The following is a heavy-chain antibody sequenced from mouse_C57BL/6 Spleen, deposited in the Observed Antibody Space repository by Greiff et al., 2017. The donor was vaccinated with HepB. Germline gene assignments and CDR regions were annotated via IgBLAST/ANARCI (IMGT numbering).Heavy chain of an antibody. V-gene: IGHV3-6*01. D-gene: IGHD1-1*01. CDR2: ISYDGSN. J-gene: IGHJ2*01. CDR1: GYSITSGYY. CDR3: ARGHYGSDY. Sequence: EVQLQESGPGLVKPSQSLSLTCSVTGYSITSGYYWNWIRQFPGNKLEWMGYISYDGSNNYNPSLKNRISITRDTSKNQFFLKLNSVTTEDTATYYCARGHYGSDYWGQGTTLTVSS.